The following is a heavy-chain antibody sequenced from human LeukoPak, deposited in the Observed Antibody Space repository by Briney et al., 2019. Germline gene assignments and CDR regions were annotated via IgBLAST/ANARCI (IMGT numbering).Heavy chain of an antibody. CDR3: ARRGSSSSEYFQR. J-gene: IGHJ1*01. CDR1: GYIFSAYY. V-gene: IGHV1-2*02. D-gene: IGHD6-6*01. CDR2: INPKSGDT. Sequence: GASVKVSCKASGYIFSAYYIHWVRQAPGQGLEWMGWINPKSGDTNYAQKFQGRVTMTRDTSITTSYMELSRLRSEDTAVYYCARRGSSSSEYFQRWGQGTLVTVSS.